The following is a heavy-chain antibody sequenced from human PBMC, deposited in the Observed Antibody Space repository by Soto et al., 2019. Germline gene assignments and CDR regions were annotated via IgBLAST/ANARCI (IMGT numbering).Heavy chain of an antibody. J-gene: IGHJ5*02. D-gene: IGHD3-16*01. CDR3: ARESYGWGYDP. V-gene: IGHV4-59*01. CDR1: GGSIGSYY. CDR2: IYYSGST. Sequence: SETLSLTCSVSGGSIGSYYWSWIRQPPGKGLEWVGYIYYSGSTSYNPSPKSRVTISVDTSKKQFSLKLNSVTAADTAVYYCARESYGWGYDPWGQGTLVTVSS.